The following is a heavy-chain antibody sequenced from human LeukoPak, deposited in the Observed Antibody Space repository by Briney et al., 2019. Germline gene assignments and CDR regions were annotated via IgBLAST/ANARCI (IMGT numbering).Heavy chain of an antibody. CDR2: IYYSGST. Sequence: PSETLSLTCTVSGGSISSYYWSWIRQPPGKGLEWIGYIYYSGSTNYNPSLKSRVTISVDTSKNQFSLKLSSVTAADTAVYYCASVYSSGWYFDYWGQGTLVTVSS. CDR3: ASVYSSGWYFDY. CDR1: GGSISSYY. V-gene: IGHV4-59*01. D-gene: IGHD6-19*01. J-gene: IGHJ4*02.